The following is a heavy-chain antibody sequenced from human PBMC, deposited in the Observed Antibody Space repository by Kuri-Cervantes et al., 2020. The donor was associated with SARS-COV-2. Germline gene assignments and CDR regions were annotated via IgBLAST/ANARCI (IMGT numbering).Heavy chain of an antibody. D-gene: IGHD3-22*01. CDR3: ARDDPNYFDSRGYSFTVAFAL. V-gene: IGHV3-13*05. Sequence: GGSLSLSCAASGFTFSSYDMHWVRQATGKGLEWVSAIGTAGDPYYPGSVKGRFTISRENAKNSLYLQMNSLRAEDTAVYHCARDDPNYFDSRGYSFTVAFALWGQGTMVTVSS. CDR2: IGTAGDP. J-gene: IGHJ3*01. CDR1: GFTFSSYD.